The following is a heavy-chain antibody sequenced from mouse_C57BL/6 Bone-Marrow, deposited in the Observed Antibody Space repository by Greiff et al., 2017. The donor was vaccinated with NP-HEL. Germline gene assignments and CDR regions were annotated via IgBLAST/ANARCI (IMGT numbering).Heavy chain of an antibody. CDR2: INPYNGGT. V-gene: IGHV1-19*01. J-gene: IGHJ2*01. D-gene: IGHD3-2*02. CDR3: AKVLRLPPDY. CDR1: GYTFTDYY. Sequence: EVQLQQSGPVLVKPGASVKMSCKASGYTFTDYYMNWVKQSPGKSLEWIGVINPYNGGTSYNQKFKGKATLTVDKSSSTAYMELNSLTSEDSAVYYCAKVLRLPPDYWGQGTTLTVSS.